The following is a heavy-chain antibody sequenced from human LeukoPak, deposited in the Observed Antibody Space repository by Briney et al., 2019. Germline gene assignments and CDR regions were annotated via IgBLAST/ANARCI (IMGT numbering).Heavy chain of an antibody. CDR2: IIPIFGTA. V-gene: IGHV1-69*13. D-gene: IGHD2-21*02. Sequence: ASVKVSCKASGYTFTSYGISWVRQAPGQGLEWMGGIIPIFGTANYAQKFQGRVTITADESTSTAYMELSSLRSEDTAVYYCARSHFSPSIVVVTAIDEGAFDIWGQGTMVTVSS. CDR1: GYTFTSYG. J-gene: IGHJ3*02. CDR3: ARSHFSPSIVVVTAIDEGAFDI.